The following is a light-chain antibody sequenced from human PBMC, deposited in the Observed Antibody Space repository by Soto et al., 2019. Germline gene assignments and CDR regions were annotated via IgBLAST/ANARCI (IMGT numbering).Light chain of an antibody. J-gene: IGKJ5*01. V-gene: IGKV3D-15*01. CDR1: QCVNSN. Sequence: EIVMTQSPANLSVSPGERATLSCRDSQCVNSNYLAWYQQKPGQAPRHLIYGISKRATDIPDRFSGSGSGTEFTLTISSLQPEDFATYYCQQHGQWPITFGQGTRLDI. CDR2: GIS. CDR3: QQHGQWPIT.